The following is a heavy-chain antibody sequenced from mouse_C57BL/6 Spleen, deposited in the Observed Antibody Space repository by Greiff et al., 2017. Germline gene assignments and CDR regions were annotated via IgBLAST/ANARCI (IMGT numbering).Heavy chain of an antibody. V-gene: IGHV1-76*01. CDR2: IYPGSGNT. CDR1: GYTFTDYY. J-gene: IGHJ2*01. CDR3: AREYYGSSRGYFDY. D-gene: IGHD1-1*01. Sequence: VKLQESGAELVRPGASVKLSCKASGYTFTDYYINWVKQRPGQGLEWIARIYPGSGNTYYNEKFKGKATLTAEKSSSTAYMQLSSLTSEDSAVYFWAREYYGSSRGYFDYWGQGTTLTVSS.